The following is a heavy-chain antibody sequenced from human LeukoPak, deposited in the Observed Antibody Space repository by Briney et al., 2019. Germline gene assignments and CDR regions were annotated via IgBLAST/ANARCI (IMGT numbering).Heavy chain of an antibody. CDR1: GFTFSSYW. D-gene: IGHD2-15*01. CDR2: IKQDGSEK. CDR3: AREYCSGGTGYLPGY. Sequence: GGSLRLSCTASGFTFSSYWMSWVRQAPGTGLEWVANIKQDGSEKYYVDSVKGRFTISRDNAKNSLYLQMNSLRAEDTAVYYCAREYCSGGTGYLPGYWGQGTLVTVSS. J-gene: IGHJ4*02. V-gene: IGHV3-7*03.